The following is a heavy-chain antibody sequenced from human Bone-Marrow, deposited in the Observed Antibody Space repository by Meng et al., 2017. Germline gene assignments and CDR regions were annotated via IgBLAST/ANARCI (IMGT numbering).Heavy chain of an antibody. CDR2: IKSNTDGGTA. J-gene: IGHJ4*02. D-gene: IGHD3-9*01. CDR3: TWDDKAVSDY. CDR1: GFYVGNAW. V-gene: IGHV3-15*01. Sequence: EVHLGGSGGDLVKPGGSLSLSCAASGFYVGNAWMSWVRQAAGEGLEWVGRIKSNTDGGTAEYAAPVTGRFTISRDDSKSTLYLLMSGLRIDDTGVYYCTWDDKAVSDYWGQGTLVTVSS.